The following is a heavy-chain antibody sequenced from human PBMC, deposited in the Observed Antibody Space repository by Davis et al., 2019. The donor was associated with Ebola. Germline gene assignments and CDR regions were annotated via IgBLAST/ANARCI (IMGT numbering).Heavy chain of an antibody. CDR2: IRSKAYGGTT. D-gene: IGHD3-3*01. V-gene: IGHV3-49*03. CDR1: GFTFDDYA. J-gene: IGHJ4*02. CDR3: TTGSPWSGSCFDS. Sequence: GESLKISCTASGFTFDDYAMSWFRQAPGKGLEWVGFIRSKAYGGTTEYAASVKGRFTISRDDSKSIAYLQMNSLKTEDTVVYYCTTGSPWSGSCFDSWGQGTLVTVSS.